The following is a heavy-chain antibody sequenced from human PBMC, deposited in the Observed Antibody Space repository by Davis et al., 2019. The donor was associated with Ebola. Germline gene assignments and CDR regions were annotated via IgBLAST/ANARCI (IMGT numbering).Heavy chain of an antibody. Sequence: GSLRLSCTVSGGSISSYYWSWIRQPPGKGLEWIGYIYYSGSTNYNPSLKSRVTISVDTSKNQFSLKLSSVTAADTAVYYCARECGGDCYFAFDIWGQGTMVTVSS. CDR1: GGSISSYY. J-gene: IGHJ3*02. D-gene: IGHD2-21*01. CDR2: IYYSGST. CDR3: ARECGGDCYFAFDI. V-gene: IGHV4-59*01.